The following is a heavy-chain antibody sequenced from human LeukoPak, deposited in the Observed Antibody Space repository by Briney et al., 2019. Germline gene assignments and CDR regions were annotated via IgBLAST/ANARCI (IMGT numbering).Heavy chain of an antibody. V-gene: IGHV3-30*18. D-gene: IGHD3-10*01. CDR2: ISYDGSNK. J-gene: IGHJ4*02. CDR3: AKVPGVLDSGY. CDR1: GFTFNSYG. Sequence: GGSLRLSCAASGFTFNSYGMHWVRQAPGKGLEWVAVISYDGSNKYYADSVKGRFTISRDNSKNTLYLQMSSLRAEDTAVYYCAKVPGVLDSGYWGQGTLVTVSS.